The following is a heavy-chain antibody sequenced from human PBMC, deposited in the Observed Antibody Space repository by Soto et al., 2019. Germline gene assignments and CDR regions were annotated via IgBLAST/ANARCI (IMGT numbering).Heavy chain of an antibody. CDR2: INSDGSST. Sequence: EVQLVESGGGLVQPGGSLRLSCAASGFTFSSYWMHWVRQAPGKGLVWVSRINSDGSSTSYADSVKGRFTISRDNAKNTLYRQMNSLRAEDTAVYYCARGGYCSGGSCYYCLDWFDPWGQGPLVTVSS. CDR3: ARGGYCSGGSCYYCLDWFDP. J-gene: IGHJ5*02. CDR1: GFTFSSYW. D-gene: IGHD2-15*01. V-gene: IGHV3-74*01.